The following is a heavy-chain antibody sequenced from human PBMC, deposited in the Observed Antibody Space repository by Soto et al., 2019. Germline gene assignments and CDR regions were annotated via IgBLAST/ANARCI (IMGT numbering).Heavy chain of an antibody. V-gene: IGHV1-3*01. Sequence: QVQFVQSGAEVKKPGASVKISCEASVYTFSNYAIHWVRQAPGQRLEWMGWIYAGNGATKYSQNFHGRVTFTRDTSANTAHMELSSLTSEDTAVYYCARKGGFGTIMYADYFDCWGQGTLVTVSS. CDR1: VYTFSNYA. J-gene: IGHJ4*02. CDR2: IYAGNGAT. D-gene: IGHD2-8*01. CDR3: ARKGGFGTIMYADYFDC.